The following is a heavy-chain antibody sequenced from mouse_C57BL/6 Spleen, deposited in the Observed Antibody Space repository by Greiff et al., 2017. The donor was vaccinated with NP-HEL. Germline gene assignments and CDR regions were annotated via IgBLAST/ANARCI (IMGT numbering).Heavy chain of an antibody. Sequence: QVQLQQSGAELMKPGASVKLSCKATGYTFTGYWIEWVKQRPGHGLEWIGEILPGSGSTNYNAKFKGKATFTADTSSNTAYMQLSSLTTEDSAIYYCARGHYYGSIYAMDYWGQGTSVTVSS. CDR2: ILPGSGST. CDR1: GYTFTGYW. J-gene: IGHJ4*01. V-gene: IGHV1-9*01. D-gene: IGHD1-1*01. CDR3: ARGHYYGSIYAMDY.